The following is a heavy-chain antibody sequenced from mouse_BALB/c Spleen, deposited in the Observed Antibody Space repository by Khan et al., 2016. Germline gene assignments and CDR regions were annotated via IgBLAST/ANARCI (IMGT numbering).Heavy chain of an antibody. J-gene: IGHJ4*01. CDR3: ARYCGSSDVRGMDY. Sequence: EVQLQESGPSLVKPSQTLSLTCSVTGDSITSGYWNWIRKFPGNKLEYMGYISYSGGTNNNPSLKSRISITRDTSKNQYYLQLNSVTTADTGTYYCARYCGSSDVRGMDYWGQGLSVTVSS. D-gene: IGHD1-1*01. CDR1: GDSITSGY. CDR2: ISYSGGT. V-gene: IGHV3-8*02.